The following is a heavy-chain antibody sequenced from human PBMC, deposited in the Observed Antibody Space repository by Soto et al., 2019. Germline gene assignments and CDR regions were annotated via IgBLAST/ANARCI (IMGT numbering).Heavy chain of an antibody. CDR2: ISSSSSTI. Sequence: GGSLRLSCAASGFTFSTYSMNWVRQAPGKGLEWVSYISSSSSTIFYTDSVKGRFTVSRDNAKNSLYLQMNSLRVEDTAVYYCAKDSSSAETNFYDSSGPLDAFDIWGQGTMVTVSS. D-gene: IGHD3-22*01. CDR1: GFTFSTYS. J-gene: IGHJ3*02. V-gene: IGHV3-48*01. CDR3: AKDSSSAETNFYDSSGPLDAFDI.